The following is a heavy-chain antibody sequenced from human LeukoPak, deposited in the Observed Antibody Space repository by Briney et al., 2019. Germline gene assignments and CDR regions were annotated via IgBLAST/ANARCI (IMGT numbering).Heavy chain of an antibody. CDR2: ISAYNGDT. CDR3: ARTSHYVDIAATIPYGIYYFDY. V-gene: IGHV1-18*04. CDR1: GYTFTGYY. J-gene: IGHJ4*02. Sequence: ASVKVSCKASGYTFTGYYMHWARQAPGQGLEWMGWISAYNGDTNYAQKLQGRVTMTTDTSTSTAYMELRSLRSDDTAVYYCARTSHYVDIAATIPYGIYYFDYWGQGALVTVSS. D-gene: IGHD5-12*01.